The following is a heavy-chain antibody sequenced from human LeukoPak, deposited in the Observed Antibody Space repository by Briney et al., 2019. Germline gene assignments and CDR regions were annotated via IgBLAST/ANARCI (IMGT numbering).Heavy chain of an antibody. D-gene: IGHD2-2*01. Sequence: ASVKVSCKASGGTFSSYAISWVRQAPGQGLEWMGGIIPIFGTANYAQKFQGRVTITTDGSTSTAYMELSSLRSEDTAVYYCARAGSYSSIYYYYYMDVWGKGTTVTVSS. CDR3: ARAGSYSSIYYYYYMDV. J-gene: IGHJ6*03. CDR2: IIPIFGTA. CDR1: GGTFSSYA. V-gene: IGHV1-69*05.